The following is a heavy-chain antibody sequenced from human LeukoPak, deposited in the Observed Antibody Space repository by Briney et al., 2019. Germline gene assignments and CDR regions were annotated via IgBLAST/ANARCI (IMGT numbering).Heavy chain of an antibody. CDR2: IYTSGST. J-gene: IGHJ4*02. CDR1: GYSISSGYY. Sequence: SETLSLTCAVSGYSISSGYYWGWIRQPPGKGLEWIGRIYTSGSTNYNPSLKSRVTMSVDTSKNQFSLKLSSVTAADTAVYYCARTNPRNYYDSSGESFDYWGQGTLVTVSS. D-gene: IGHD3-22*01. V-gene: IGHV4-38-2*01. CDR3: ARTNPRNYYDSSGESFDY.